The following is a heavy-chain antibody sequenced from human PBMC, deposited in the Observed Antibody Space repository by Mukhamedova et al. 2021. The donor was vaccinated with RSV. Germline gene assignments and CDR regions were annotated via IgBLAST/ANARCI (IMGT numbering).Heavy chain of an antibody. D-gene: IGHD4-23*01. J-gene: IGHJ4*02. CDR2: INHSGST. Sequence: EYMGEINHSGSTNYNPSLKSRVTTSVDTSKNQFSLKLSSVTAADTAVYYCARGSRYPRAPYGGKRQGEGPPLDYLVQGTLVTVSS. V-gene: IGHV4-34*01. CDR3: ARGSRYPRAPYGGKRQGEGPPLDY.